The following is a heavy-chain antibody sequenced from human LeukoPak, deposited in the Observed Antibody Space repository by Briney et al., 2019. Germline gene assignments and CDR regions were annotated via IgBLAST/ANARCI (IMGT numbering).Heavy chain of an antibody. CDR1: GFSFSSYG. CDR2: INTSGGTT. J-gene: IGHJ6*03. CDR3: ATVPYYYSYYMDV. D-gene: IGHD2-2*01. V-gene: IGHV3-21*01. Sequence: GGSLRLSCAASGFSFSSYGISWVRQAPGKGLEWVSTINTSGGTTYYADSVKGRFTISRDNTKNSLYLQMNSLRAEDTAVYYCATVPYYYSYYMDVWGKGTTVTVSS.